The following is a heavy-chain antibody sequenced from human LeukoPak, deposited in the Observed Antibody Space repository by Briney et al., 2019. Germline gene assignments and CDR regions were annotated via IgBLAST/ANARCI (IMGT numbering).Heavy chain of an antibody. Sequence: GGSLRPSCPVSGITLSNYGMSWVRQAPGKGLEWVAGISGSGGGTNYADSVKGRFTISRDNPKNTLYLQMNGLRAEDTAVYFCAKRGVVIRVILVGFHKEAYYFDSWGQGALVTVSS. J-gene: IGHJ4*02. CDR3: AKRGVVIRVILVGFHKEAYYFDS. CDR1: GITLSNYG. CDR2: ISGSGGGT. V-gene: IGHV3-23*01. D-gene: IGHD2-21*01.